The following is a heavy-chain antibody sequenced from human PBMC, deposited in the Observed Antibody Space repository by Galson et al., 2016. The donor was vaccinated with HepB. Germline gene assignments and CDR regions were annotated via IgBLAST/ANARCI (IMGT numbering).Heavy chain of an antibody. D-gene: IGHD2-2*01. CDR3: ARSLTLYCISTTCYGNYYGMHG. Sequence: SLRLSCAASGFTFSSYAMHWIRQAPGKGLEYVSAISSNGGSTYYANSVKGRFTISRDNSKNTLYLQMGSLRAEDMAVYYCARSLTLYCISTTCYGNYYGMHGWGQGTTVTVPS. J-gene: IGHJ6*02. CDR1: GFTFSSYA. V-gene: IGHV3-64*01. CDR2: ISSNGGST.